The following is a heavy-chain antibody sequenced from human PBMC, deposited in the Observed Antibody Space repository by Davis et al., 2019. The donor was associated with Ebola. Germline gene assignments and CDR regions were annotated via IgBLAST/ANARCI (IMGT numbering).Heavy chain of an antibody. Sequence: SLKISCAASGFTFDDYAMHWVRQAPGKGLEWVSGISWNSGSIGYADSVKGRFTISRDNAKNSLYLQMNSLRAEDTALYYCAKEVNYYDSRGGAFDIWGQGTMVTVSS. CDR1: GFTFDDYA. CDR2: ISWNSGSI. J-gene: IGHJ3*02. CDR3: AKEVNYYDSRGGAFDI. V-gene: IGHV3-9*01. D-gene: IGHD3-22*01.